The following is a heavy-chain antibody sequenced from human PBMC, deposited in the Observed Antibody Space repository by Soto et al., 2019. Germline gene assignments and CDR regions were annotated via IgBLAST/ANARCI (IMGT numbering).Heavy chain of an antibody. Sequence: QVQLVQSGAEVKKPGASVKVSCKASGYTFTSYDINWVRQATVQGLEWMGWMNPNSGNTGYAQKFQGRVTMTRNTSISTAYRELSSLRSEDTAVYYCAREHSSSWRFDYWGQGTLVTVSS. V-gene: IGHV1-8*01. CDR3: AREHSSSWRFDY. CDR2: MNPNSGNT. D-gene: IGHD6-13*01. J-gene: IGHJ4*02. CDR1: GYTFTSYD.